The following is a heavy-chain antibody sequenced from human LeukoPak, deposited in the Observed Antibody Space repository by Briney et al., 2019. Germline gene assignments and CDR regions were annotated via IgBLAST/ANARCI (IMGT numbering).Heavy chain of an antibody. V-gene: IGHV3-23*01. D-gene: IGHD6-6*01. J-gene: IGHJ4*02. CDR1: GFIFSGYA. CDR2: ISGSSGST. CDR3: AKALSSITARAWDY. Sequence: GGSLRLSCAASGFIFSGYAMSWVRQAPGKGLEWVSAISGSSGSTDYADSVKGRFTISRDNSKNTLYLQMNSLRAEDTAVYHCAKALSSITARAWDYWGQGTLVTVSS.